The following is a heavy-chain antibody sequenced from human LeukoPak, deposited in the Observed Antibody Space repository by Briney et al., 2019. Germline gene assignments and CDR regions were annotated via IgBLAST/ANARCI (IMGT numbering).Heavy chain of an antibody. CDR1: RFIFSGYS. Sequence: PGGSLRLSCAASRFIFSGYSMNWVRQAPGRGLEWISYISGDISIISYADSVKGRFTISRDNAKNSQYLQMNRLRDDDTAVYYCVRGYDWAFDYWGQGTLVTVSS. CDR2: ISGDISII. D-gene: IGHD1-1*01. J-gene: IGHJ4*02. V-gene: IGHV3-48*02. CDR3: VRGYDWAFDY.